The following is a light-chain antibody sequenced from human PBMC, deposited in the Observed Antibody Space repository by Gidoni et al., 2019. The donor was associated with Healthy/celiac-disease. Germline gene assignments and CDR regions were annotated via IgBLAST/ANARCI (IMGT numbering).Light chain of an antibody. Sequence: RVTITCRASQSISSYLNWYQQKPGKAPKLLIYAASSLQSGVPSRFSGSGSGTDFTLTISSLQPEDFETYYCQQSYSTPGYTFGQGTKLEIK. CDR3: QQSYSTPGYT. J-gene: IGKJ2*01. CDR2: AAS. CDR1: QSISSY. V-gene: IGKV1-39*01.